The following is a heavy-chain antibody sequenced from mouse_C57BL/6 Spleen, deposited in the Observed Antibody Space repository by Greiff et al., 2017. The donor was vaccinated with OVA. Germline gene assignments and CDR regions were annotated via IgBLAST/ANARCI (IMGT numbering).Heavy chain of an antibody. CDR1: GFNIKDYY. Sequence: EVHLVESGAELVKPGASVKLSCTASGFNIKDYYMHWVKQRTEQGLEWIGRIDPEDGETKYAPKFQGKATITADTSSNTAYLQLSSLTSEDTAVYYCASYYGSSLYAMDYWGQGTSVTVSS. D-gene: IGHD1-1*01. CDR2: IDPEDGET. V-gene: IGHV14-2*01. CDR3: ASYYGSSLYAMDY. J-gene: IGHJ4*01.